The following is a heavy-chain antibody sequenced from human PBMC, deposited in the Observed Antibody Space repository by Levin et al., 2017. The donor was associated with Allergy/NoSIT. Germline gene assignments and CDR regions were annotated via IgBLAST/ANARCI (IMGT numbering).Heavy chain of an antibody. V-gene: IGHV1-8*02. CDR3: ARSMQELRD. J-gene: IGHJ1*01. Sequence: ASVKVSCKASGYTFTTYDINWVRQATGQGLEWMGRLNPNSGETGYPQKFQGRVTMTRDTSINTASLELSGLTSEDTAVYYCARSMQELRDWSQGTLVTVSS. D-gene: IGHD1-7*01. CDR2: LNPNSGET. CDR1: GYTFTTYD.